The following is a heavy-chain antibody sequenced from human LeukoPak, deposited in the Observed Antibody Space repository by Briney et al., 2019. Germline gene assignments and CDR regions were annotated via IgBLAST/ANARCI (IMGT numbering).Heavy chain of an antibody. V-gene: IGHV3-48*01. CDR3: ARTMVRGVIILDYYYYYYMDV. D-gene: IGHD3-10*01. J-gene: IGHJ6*03. CDR1: GFTFSSYS. Sequence: GGSLRLSCAASGFTFSSYSMNWVRQAPGKGLEWLSYISTSSTTIYYADSVKGRFTISRDNAKNSLYLQMNSLRAEDTAVYYCARTMVRGVIILDYYYYYYMDVWGKGTTVTISS. CDR2: ISTSSTTI.